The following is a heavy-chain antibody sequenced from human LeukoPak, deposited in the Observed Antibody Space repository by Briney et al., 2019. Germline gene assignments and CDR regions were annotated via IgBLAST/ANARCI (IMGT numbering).Heavy chain of an antibody. CDR3: AGDRSGWYVSY. CDR2: ISSSSRYT. D-gene: IGHD6-19*01. V-gene: IGHV3-11*05. CDR1: GFTFSDYY. J-gene: IGHJ4*02. Sequence: PGGSLRLPCAASGFTFSDYYMTWIRQAPGKGLEWVSHISSSSRYTNSADSVKGRFTISRDNAKNSLYLQMNSLRAEDTAVYYCAGDRSGWYVSYWGQGTLVTVSS.